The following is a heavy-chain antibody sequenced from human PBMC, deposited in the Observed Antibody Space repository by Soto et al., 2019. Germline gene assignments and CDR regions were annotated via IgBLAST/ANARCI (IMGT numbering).Heavy chain of an antibody. V-gene: IGHV4-31*03. Sequence: SETLSLTCTVSGGSISSGGYYWSWIRQHPGKGLEWIGYIYYSGSTYYNPSLKSRVTISVDTSKNQFSLKLSSVTAADTAVYYCARVDTSRRYNWFDPWGQGTLVTVSS. CDR1: GGSISSGGYY. D-gene: IGHD2-2*01. J-gene: IGHJ5*02. CDR2: IYYSGST. CDR3: ARVDTSRRYNWFDP.